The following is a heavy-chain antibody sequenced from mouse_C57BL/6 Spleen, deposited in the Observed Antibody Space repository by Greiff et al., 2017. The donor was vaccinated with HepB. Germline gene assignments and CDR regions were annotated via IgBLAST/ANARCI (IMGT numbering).Heavy chain of an antibody. Sequence: QVQLQQSGAELARPGASVKLSCKASGYTFTSYGISWVKQRTGQGLEWIGEIYPRSGNTYYNEKFKGKATLTADKSSSTAYMELRSLTSADSAVYFCAREGDFWFAYWGQGTLVTVSA. CDR2: IYPRSGNT. J-gene: IGHJ3*01. D-gene: IGHD3-3*01. CDR1: GYTFTSYG. CDR3: AREGDFWFAY. V-gene: IGHV1-81*01.